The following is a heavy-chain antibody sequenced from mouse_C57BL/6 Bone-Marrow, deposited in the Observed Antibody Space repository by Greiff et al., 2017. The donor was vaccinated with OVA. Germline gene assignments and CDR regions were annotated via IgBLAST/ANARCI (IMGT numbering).Heavy chain of an antibody. V-gene: IGHV1-64*01. Sequence: QVQLQQPGAELVKPGASGKLSCKASGYTFTSYRMHRVKQRPGQGLEWVGMIHPNSVSTNYNEKFKSKATLTVDKSSSTAYMQLSSLTSEDSAVYYCAIYYYGSIDYWGQGTTLTVSS. D-gene: IGHD1-1*01. CDR1: GYTFTSYR. J-gene: IGHJ2*01. CDR2: IHPNSVST. CDR3: AIYYYGSIDY.